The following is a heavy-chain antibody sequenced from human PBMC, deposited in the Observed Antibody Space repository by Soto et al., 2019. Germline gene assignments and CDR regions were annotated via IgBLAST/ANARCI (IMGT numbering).Heavy chain of an antibody. CDR3: ARDHNFFDSGRGFDS. V-gene: IGHV5-51*01. J-gene: IGHJ5*01. CDR1: GYSFTTYW. Sequence: PGESLKISCQASGYSFTTYWIAWVRQTPGRGLEWMGIIYPGDSEIKYSPSFDGQVTFSVDKSTSTAYLQMDSLKTEDTAVYFCARDHNFFDSGRGFDSWGQGTLVTVSS. CDR2: IYPGDSEI. D-gene: IGHD3-10*01.